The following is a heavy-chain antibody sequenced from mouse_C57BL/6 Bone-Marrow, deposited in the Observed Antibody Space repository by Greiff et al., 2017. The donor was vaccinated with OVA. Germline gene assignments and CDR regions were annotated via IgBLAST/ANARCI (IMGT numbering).Heavy chain of an antibody. CDR3: ARDYYGSSYYAMDY. CDR2: IYPRSGNT. CDR1: GYTFTSYG. Sequence: QVQLQQSGAELARPGASVKLSCKASGYTFTSYGISWVKQRTGQGLEWIGEIYPRSGNTYYNEKFKGKATLTADKSSSTAYMELSSLTSEDSAVYYCARDYYGSSYYAMDYWGQGTSVTVSS. V-gene: IGHV1-81*01. D-gene: IGHD1-1*01. J-gene: IGHJ4*01.